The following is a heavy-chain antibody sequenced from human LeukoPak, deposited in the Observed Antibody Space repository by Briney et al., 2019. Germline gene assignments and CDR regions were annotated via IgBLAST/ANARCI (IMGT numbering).Heavy chain of an antibody. J-gene: IGHJ4*02. CDR2: SSGSGGST. Sequence: GGSLRLSCAASGFTFSSQAVSWVRQAPGKGLEWVSGSSGSGGSTYYADSVKGRFTISRDNSKNTLYLQMNSLRAEDTAVYYCAKDGGYIWNVRGGFFDYWGQGTLVTVSS. CDR3: AKDGGYIWNVRGGFFDY. V-gene: IGHV3-23*01. D-gene: IGHD5-18*01. CDR1: GFTFSSQA.